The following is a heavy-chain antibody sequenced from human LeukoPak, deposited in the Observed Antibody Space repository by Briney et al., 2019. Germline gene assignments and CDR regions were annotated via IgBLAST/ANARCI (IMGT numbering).Heavy chain of an antibody. CDR2: INHSGST. Sequence: SETLSLTCAVYGGSFSGYYWSWIRQPPGKGLEWIGEINHSGSTNYYPSLKSRVTISVDTSKNQSSLKLSSVTAADTAVYYCARGHTTIFGVVDYWGQGTLVTVSS. J-gene: IGHJ4*02. V-gene: IGHV4-34*01. D-gene: IGHD3-3*01. CDR1: GGSFSGYY. CDR3: ARGHTTIFGVVDY.